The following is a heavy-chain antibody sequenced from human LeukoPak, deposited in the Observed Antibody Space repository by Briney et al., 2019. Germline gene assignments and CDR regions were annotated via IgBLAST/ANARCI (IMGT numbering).Heavy chain of an antibody. CDR2: ISYDGSNK. J-gene: IGHJ4*02. Sequence: GGSLRLSCAAFGFTFSSYAMHWVRRAPGKGLEWVAVISYDGSNKYYADSVKGRFTISRDNSKNTLYLQMNSLRAEDTAVYYCASGEVYALYYFDYWGQGALVTVSS. CDR3: ASGEVYALYYFDY. CDR1: GFTFSSYA. V-gene: IGHV3-30-3*01. D-gene: IGHD2-8*01.